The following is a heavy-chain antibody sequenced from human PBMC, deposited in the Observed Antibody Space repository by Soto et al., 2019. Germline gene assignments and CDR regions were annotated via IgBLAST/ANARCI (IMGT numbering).Heavy chain of an antibody. V-gene: IGHV4-31*03. J-gene: IGHJ6*02. Sequence: SETLSLTCTVSGGSISSGGYYWSWIRQHPGKGLEWIGYIYYSGSTYYNPSLKSRVTISVDTSKNQFSLKLSSVAVADTAVYYCASSPSGGYDSSGYYSPHYYYYYGMDVWGQGTTVTVSS. CDR1: GGSISSGGYY. CDR3: ASSPSGGYDSSGYYSPHYYYYYGMDV. D-gene: IGHD3-22*01. CDR2: IYYSGST.